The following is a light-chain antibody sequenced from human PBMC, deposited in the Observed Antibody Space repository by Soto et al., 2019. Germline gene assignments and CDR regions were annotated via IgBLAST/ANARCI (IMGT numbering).Light chain of an antibody. CDR1: GSDVGGYDY. Sequence: QSARTQPASVSGSPGQSITISCTGTGSDVGGYDYVSWYQHHPGKAPKVMIYEVTNRPSGVSNRFSGSKSGNTASLTISGLLAEDEADYYCRSYTRSSTYVFGNGTKVTVL. CDR3: RSYTRSSTYV. CDR2: EVT. V-gene: IGLV2-14*01. J-gene: IGLJ1*01.